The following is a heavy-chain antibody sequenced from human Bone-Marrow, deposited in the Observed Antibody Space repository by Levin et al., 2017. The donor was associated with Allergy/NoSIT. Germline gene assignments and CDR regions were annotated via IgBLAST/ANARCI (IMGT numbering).Heavy chain of an antibody. V-gene: IGHV4-30-2*01. D-gene: IGHD2/OR15-2a*01. CDR3: ARGPEHFYFHLDA. J-gene: IGHJ6*02. CDR2: IHDDGST. Sequence: PSETLSLTCSVSGASVSSRGYTWSWVRQPPGKGLEWIGYIHDDGSTYHTPSLKSRVTMSVDRSKNQFSLKLSSVTAADTAVYYCARGPEHFYFHLDAWGQGTTVTVSS. CDR1: GASVSSRGYT.